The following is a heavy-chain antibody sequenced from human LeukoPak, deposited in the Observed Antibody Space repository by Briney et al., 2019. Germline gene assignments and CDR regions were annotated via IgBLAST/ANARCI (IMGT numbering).Heavy chain of an antibody. CDR2: ISWNSGSI. J-gene: IGHJ4*02. Sequence: GGSLRLSCAASGFTFDDYAMHWVRQAPGKGLEWVSGISWNSGSIGYADSVKGRFTISRDSAKNSLYLQMNSLRAEDTALYYCARTSTTGTRYFDYWGQGTLVTVSS. CDR1: GFTFDDYA. D-gene: IGHD1-1*01. V-gene: IGHV3-9*01. CDR3: ARTSTTGTRYFDY.